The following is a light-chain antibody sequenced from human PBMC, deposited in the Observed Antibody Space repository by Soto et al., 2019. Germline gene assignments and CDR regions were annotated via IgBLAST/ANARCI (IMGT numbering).Light chain of an antibody. CDR2: GAS. Sequence: EIVMTQSPATLSVSPGERATLSCGASQGVSSNLAWYQQKPGQAPRLLIYGASTRATGIPARFSGSGSGTEFTLTISSLQSEDFAVYYCQQYNNWRITFCQGTRLEI. V-gene: IGKV3-15*01. J-gene: IGKJ5*01. CDR1: QGVSSN. CDR3: QQYNNWRIT.